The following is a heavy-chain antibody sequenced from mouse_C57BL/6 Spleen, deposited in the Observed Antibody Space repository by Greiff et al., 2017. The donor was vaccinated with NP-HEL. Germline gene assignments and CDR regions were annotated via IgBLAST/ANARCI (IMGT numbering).Heavy chain of an antibody. CDR1: GYSFTGYY. J-gene: IGHJ1*03. Sequence: VQLKESGPELVKPGASVKISCKASGYSFTGYYMHWVKQSSEKSLEWIGEINPSTGGTSYNQKFKGKATLTVDKSSSTAYMQLKSLTSEDSAVYYCARRVYGNYWYFDVWGTGTTVTVSS. V-gene: IGHV1-43*01. D-gene: IGHD2-1*01. CDR3: ARRVYGNYWYFDV. CDR2: INPSTGGT.